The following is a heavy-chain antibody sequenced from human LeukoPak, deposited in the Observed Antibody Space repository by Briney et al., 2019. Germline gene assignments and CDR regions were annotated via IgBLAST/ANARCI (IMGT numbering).Heavy chain of an antibody. CDR2: IYYSGST. V-gene: IGHV4-59*01. CDR1: GGSISSYY. D-gene: IGHD3-10*01. Sequence: SETLSLTCTVSGGSISSYYWSWIRQPPGKGLEWIGYIYYSGSTNYNPSLKSRVTISVDTSKNQFSLKLSSVTAADTAVYYCARGVSRGGTFDYWGQGTLVTVSS. CDR3: ARGVSRGGTFDY. J-gene: IGHJ4*02.